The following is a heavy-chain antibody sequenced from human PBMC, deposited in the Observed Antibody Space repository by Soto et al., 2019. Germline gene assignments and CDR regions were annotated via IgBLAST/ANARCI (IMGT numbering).Heavy chain of an antibody. V-gene: IGHV4-59*01. J-gene: IGHJ4*02. Sequence: QVQLQESGPGLVKPSETLSLTCTVSGGSISSYYWSWIRQPPGKGLEWIGYIYYSGSTNYNPSLKSRVTISVDTSKNQFSLKLSSVTAADTAVYYCARVRVSGYYYAYYFDYWGQGTLVTVSS. CDR3: ARVRVSGYYYAYYFDY. CDR2: IYYSGST. D-gene: IGHD3-22*01. CDR1: GGSISSYY.